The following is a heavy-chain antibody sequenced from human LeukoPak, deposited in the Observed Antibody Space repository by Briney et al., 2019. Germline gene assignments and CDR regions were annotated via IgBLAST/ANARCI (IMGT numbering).Heavy chain of an antibody. J-gene: IGHJ6*02. V-gene: IGHV4-59*01. D-gene: IGHD2-8*01. CDR2: IYYSGST. Sequence: SETLSLTCTVSGGSISSYYWSWIRQPPGKGLEWIGYIYYSGSTNYNPSLKSRVTISVDTSKNQFSLKLSSVTAADTAVYCCARAEWSPYYYGMDVWGQGTTVTVSS. CDR3: ARAEWSPYYYGMDV. CDR1: GGSISSYY.